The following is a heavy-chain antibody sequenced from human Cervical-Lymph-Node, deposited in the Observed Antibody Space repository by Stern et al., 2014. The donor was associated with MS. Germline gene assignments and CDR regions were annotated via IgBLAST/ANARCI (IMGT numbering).Heavy chain of an antibody. V-gene: IGHV1-18*01. CDR1: GYTFSRYP. J-gene: IGHJ4*02. Sequence: EQLVESGAEVKKPGASVKVSCKASGYTFSRYPITWVRQAPGQGLEWMGWISISNGNIKYAQQFQDRVTMTTNTSTSTAYIQLRSLRSDDTAVYYCARPTSSGWYSFDSWGQGTLVTVSS. D-gene: IGHD6-19*01. CDR2: ISISNGNI. CDR3: ARPTSSGWYSFDS.